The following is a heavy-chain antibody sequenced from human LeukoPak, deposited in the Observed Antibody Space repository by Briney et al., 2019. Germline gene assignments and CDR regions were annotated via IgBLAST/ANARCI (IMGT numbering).Heavy chain of an antibody. V-gene: IGHV3-11*01. D-gene: IGHD6-19*01. Sequence: GGSLRLSCAASGFTFSDYYMSWIRQAPGKGLEWVSYITSGGTKYYADSVKGRFTISRDNAKNSLYLQMNSLRAEDTAVYYCAKDSGSGWYFNWFDPWGQGTLVTVSS. CDR2: ITSGGTK. J-gene: IGHJ5*02. CDR3: AKDSGSGWYFNWFDP. CDR1: GFTFSDYY.